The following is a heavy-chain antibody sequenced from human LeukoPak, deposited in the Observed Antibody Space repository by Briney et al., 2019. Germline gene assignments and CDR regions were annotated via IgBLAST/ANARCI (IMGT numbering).Heavy chain of an antibody. CDR1: AYTFNDYY. V-gene: IGHV1-2*02. D-gene: IGHD6-13*01. CDR2: INPNSGGT. CDR3: ASSSSWTNPVTGTREVGPFDY. J-gene: IGHJ4*02. Sequence: ASVKVSCKASAYTFNDYYMHWVRQAPGQGLEWMGWINPNSGGTNYAQKFQGRVTMTRDTSISTAYMELSRLRSDDTAVYYCASSSSWTNPVTGTREVGPFDYWGQGTLVTVSS.